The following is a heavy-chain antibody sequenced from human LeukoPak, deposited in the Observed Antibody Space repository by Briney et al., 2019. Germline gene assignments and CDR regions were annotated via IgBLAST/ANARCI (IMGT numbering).Heavy chain of an antibody. CDR2: MNPNSANT. CDR3: ARLASSSWPLYYYYGMDV. V-gene: IGHV1-8*01. D-gene: IGHD6-13*01. CDR1: GYTYTSYD. J-gene: IGHJ6*02. Sequence: ASVKVSCKASGYTYTSYDINWVRQVTGQGLEWMGWMNPNSANTGYAQKFQGRVTMTRNTSISTAYMELSSLRSEDTAVYYCARLASSSWPLYYYYGMDVWGQGTTVTVSS.